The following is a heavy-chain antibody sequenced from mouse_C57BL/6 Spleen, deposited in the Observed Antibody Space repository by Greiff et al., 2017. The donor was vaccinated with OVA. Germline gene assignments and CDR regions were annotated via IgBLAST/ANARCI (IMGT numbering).Heavy chain of an antibody. V-gene: IGHV1-22*01. CDR2: INPNNGGT. D-gene: IGHD2-3*01. CDR3: ARSGGLYDGYYGGFDY. CDR1: GYTFTDYN. J-gene: IGHJ2*01. Sequence: VQLQQSGPELVKPGASVKMSCKASGYTFTDYNMHWVKQSHGKSLEWIGYINPNNGGTSYNQKFKGKATLTVNKSSSTAYMELRSLTSEDSAVYYCARSGGLYDGYYGGFDYWGQGTTLTVSS.